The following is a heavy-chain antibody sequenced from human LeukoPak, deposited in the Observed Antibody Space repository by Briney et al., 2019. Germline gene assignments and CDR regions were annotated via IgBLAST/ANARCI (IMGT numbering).Heavy chain of an antibody. V-gene: IGHV3-23*01. CDR2: LTESGST. Sequence: GGSLRLSCAASGFSFNNYAMSWVRQAPGRGLEWVSTLTESGSTYYADSVKGRFTMPRDNSKNTLSLQMNTLRAEDTAEYYCAKWLRVATTYFDYWGQGALVTVSS. CDR3: AKWLRVATTYFDY. J-gene: IGHJ4*02. D-gene: IGHD5-24*01. CDR1: GFSFNNYA.